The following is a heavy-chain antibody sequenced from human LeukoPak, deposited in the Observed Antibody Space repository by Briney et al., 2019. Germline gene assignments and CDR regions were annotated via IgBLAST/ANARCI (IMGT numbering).Heavy chain of an antibody. J-gene: IGHJ4*02. D-gene: IGHD5-12*01. CDR3: IKDAGYSAYDSLDS. Sequence: PGGSLRLSCSASGFTFRRYAMHWVRQAPGKGLEYISGISSNGGNTDRADSVKGRFTISRDNSKSTLYLQVSSLRPEDTAVYYCIKDAGYSAYDSLDSWGQGTLVTVSS. CDR2: ISSNGGNT. CDR1: GFTFRRYA. V-gene: IGHV3-64D*06.